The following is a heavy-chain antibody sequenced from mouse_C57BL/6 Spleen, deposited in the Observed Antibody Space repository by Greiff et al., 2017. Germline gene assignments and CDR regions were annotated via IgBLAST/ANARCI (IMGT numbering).Heavy chain of an antibody. J-gene: IGHJ3*01. Sequence: QVQLQQPGAELVKPGASVKLSCKASGYTFTSYWMHWVKQRPGQGLEWIGMIHPNSGSTNYNEKFKSKATLTVDKSSSTAYMQLSSLTSEDSAVYYCARGGSTSAWFACWGQGTLVTVSA. D-gene: IGHD3-1*01. CDR2: IHPNSGST. CDR3: ARGGSTSAWFAC. CDR1: GYTFTSYW. V-gene: IGHV1-64*01.